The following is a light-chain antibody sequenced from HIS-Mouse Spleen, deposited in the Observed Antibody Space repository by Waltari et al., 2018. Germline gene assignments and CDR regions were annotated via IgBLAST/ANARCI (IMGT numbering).Light chain of an antibody. CDR3: SSYTSSSTYV. V-gene: IGLV2-14*03. CDR1: SSDVGGYNY. CDR2: DVS. J-gene: IGLJ1*01. Sequence: QSALTQPASVSGSPGQSITISCTGTSSDVGGYNYVSWYQQHPGKAPKRMIYDVSNRPSGVSNRSSGSKSGNTASLTISGLQAEDEADYYCSSYTSSSTYVFGTGTKVTVL.